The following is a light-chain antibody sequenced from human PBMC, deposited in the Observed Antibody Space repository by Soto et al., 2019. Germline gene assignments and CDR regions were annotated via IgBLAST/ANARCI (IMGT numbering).Light chain of an antibody. J-gene: IGLJ1*01. V-gene: IGLV2-8*01. CDR2: EVV. Sequence: QSALTQPPSASGSPGQSVTISCTGTKNDIGVYDFVSWYQHHPGKAPRLIIYEVVQLPSGVPDRFSGSKSGNTASLTVSGLQAAGEGDFFCKSYAGSNTYVCGSGTKVPVL. CDR1: KNDIGVYDF. CDR3: KSYAGSNTYV.